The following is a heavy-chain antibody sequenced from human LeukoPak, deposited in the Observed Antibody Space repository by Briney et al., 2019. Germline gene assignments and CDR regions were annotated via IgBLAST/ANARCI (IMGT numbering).Heavy chain of an antibody. CDR1: GFAFSSYN. D-gene: IGHD3-9*01. J-gene: IGHJ6*03. V-gene: IGHV3-21*06. Sequence: GGSLRLSCAASGFAFSSYNMKWVRQAPGKGLEWVSFISTTSTYIYYADSVKGRFTVSRDNSKNLLYLQMDSLRVEDTAVYYCARDRGQTGYYWSYYYYMDVWGKGTTVTVSS. CDR3: ARDRGQTGYYWSYYYYMDV. CDR2: ISTTSTYI.